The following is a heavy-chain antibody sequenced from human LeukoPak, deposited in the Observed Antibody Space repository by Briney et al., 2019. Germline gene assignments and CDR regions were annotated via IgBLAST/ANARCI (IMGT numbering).Heavy chain of an antibody. D-gene: IGHD3-22*01. CDR3: ARLNSSPGWFDP. Sequence: ASVKVSCKASGYTFTSYYMHWVRQAPGQGLEWMGIINPSGGSTSYAQKFQGRVTMTRDMSTSTVYMELSSLRSVDTAVYYCARLNSSPGWFDPWGQGTLVTVSS. CDR1: GYTFTSYY. J-gene: IGHJ5*02. CDR2: INPSGGST. V-gene: IGHV1-46*01.